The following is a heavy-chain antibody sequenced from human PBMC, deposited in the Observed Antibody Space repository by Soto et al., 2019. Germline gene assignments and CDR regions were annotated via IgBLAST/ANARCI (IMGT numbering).Heavy chain of an antibody. CDR3: ARSFMARGVISYFFDS. Sequence: QVQLVHSVAEVKKPGSSLKVSCRASGVTFANDAINWVRQAPGQGLEWMGGIIPIFGTPNYAQKFQGRVTITADEHTNTAYVELRSLRSEDTAVYFCARSFMARGVISYFFDSWGQGTLITVSS. V-gene: IGHV1-69*01. CDR1: GVTFANDA. CDR2: IIPIFGTP. D-gene: IGHD3-10*01. J-gene: IGHJ4*02.